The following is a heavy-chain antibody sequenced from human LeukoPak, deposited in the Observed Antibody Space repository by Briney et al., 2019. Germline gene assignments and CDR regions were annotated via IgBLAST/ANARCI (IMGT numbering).Heavy chain of an antibody. V-gene: IGHV3-23*01. D-gene: IGHD2-15*01. Sequence: LTGGSLRLSCITSGGSFSHYYMRWIRQAPGKGLEWISYISGSGFTVDYADSVKGRFTISRDNSKNTLYLQMNSLRAEDTAVYYCAKSTSELGYCSGGSCYSGYYFDYWGQGTLVTVSS. J-gene: IGHJ4*02. CDR2: ISGSGFTV. CDR3: AKSTSELGYCSGGSCYSGYYFDY. CDR1: GGSFSHYY.